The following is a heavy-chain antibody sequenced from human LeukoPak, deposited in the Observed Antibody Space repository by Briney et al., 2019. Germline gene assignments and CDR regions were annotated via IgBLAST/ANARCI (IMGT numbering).Heavy chain of an antibody. J-gene: IGHJ4*02. CDR3: ATAGNYYFDF. Sequence: GGSLRLSCEASGFTFSSTWIHWVRQAPGKGLVWVSRINPDGSVTNYADSVKDRFIISRDNAESTLYLHMYGLRAEDTAVYYCATAGNYYFDFWGQGTLVTVSS. V-gene: IGHV3-74*01. D-gene: IGHD1-1*01. CDR2: INPDGSVT. CDR1: GFTFSSTW.